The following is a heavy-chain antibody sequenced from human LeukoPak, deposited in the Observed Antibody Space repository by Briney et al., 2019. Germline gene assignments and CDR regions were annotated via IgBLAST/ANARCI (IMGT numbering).Heavy chain of an antibody. J-gene: IGHJ6*03. CDR2: IYTSGST. V-gene: IGHV4-4*07. Sequence: SETLSLICSVSGGSISSYYWSWIRQPAGKGLEWIGRIYTSGSTNYNPSLKSRVTMSVDTSKNQFSLKLSYVTAADTAVYYCARVDVFGVVSSDYYYYYMDVWGKGTTVTVSS. CDR1: GGSISSYY. CDR3: ARVDVFGVVSSDYYYYYMDV. D-gene: IGHD3-3*01.